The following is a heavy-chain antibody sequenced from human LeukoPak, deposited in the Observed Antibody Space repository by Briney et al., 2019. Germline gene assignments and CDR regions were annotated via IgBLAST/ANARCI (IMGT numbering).Heavy chain of an antibody. CDR3: ATIVVVKGPDAFDI. J-gene: IGHJ3*02. Sequence: GASVKVSCKVSGYTLTELSMHWVRQAPGKGLEWMGGFDPEDGETIYAQKFQGGVTMTEDTSTDTAYMELGSLRSEDTAVYYCATIVVVKGPDAFDIWGQGTMVTVSS. V-gene: IGHV1-24*01. CDR1: GYTLTELS. CDR2: FDPEDGET. D-gene: IGHD3-22*01.